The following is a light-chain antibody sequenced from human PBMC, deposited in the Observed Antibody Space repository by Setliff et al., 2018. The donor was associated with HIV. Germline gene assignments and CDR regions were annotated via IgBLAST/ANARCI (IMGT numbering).Light chain of an antibody. CDR3: NSKTGTITYV. CDR1: SSDVGGYDY. J-gene: IGLJ1*01. Sequence: QSALTQPASGSGSPGQSITISCTGTSSDVGGYDYVSWYQQHPDKAPKLMIYEVSNRPSGVSNRFSGSKSGSTASLTISGLQAEDEADYYCNSKTGTITYVFGTGTKVTVL. CDR2: EVS. V-gene: IGLV2-14*01.